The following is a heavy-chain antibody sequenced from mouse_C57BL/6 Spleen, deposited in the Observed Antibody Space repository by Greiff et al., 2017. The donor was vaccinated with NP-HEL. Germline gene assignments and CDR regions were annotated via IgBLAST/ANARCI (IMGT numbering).Heavy chain of an antibody. Sequence: EVQLQQSGTVLARPGASVKMSCKTSGYTFTSYWMHWVKQRPGQGLEWIGAIYPGNSDTSYNQKFKGKAKLTAVTSASTAYMELSSLTNEDSAVYYCTGAPTMIRAMDYWGQGTSVTVSS. CDR3: TGAPTMIRAMDY. D-gene: IGHD2-4*01. CDR1: GYTFTSYW. CDR2: IYPGNSDT. J-gene: IGHJ4*01. V-gene: IGHV1-5*01.